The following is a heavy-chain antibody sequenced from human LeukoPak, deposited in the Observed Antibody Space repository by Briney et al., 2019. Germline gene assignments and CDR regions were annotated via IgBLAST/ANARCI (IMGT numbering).Heavy chain of an antibody. Sequence: GASVKVSCKTSGYTFTDYYIHWVRQVPGQGLEWMGWIRPSSGDTDYGQKFEGRTKMTRDMSITTAYMELSSLRSDDTAIYFCTREWETDWFGPWGQGTLVTVSS. CDR1: GYTFTDYY. J-gene: IGHJ5*02. V-gene: IGHV1-2*02. CDR3: TREWETDWFGP. CDR2: IRPSSGDT. D-gene: IGHD1-26*01.